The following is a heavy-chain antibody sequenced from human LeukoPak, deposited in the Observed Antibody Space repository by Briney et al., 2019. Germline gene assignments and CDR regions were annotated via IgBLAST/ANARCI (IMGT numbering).Heavy chain of an antibody. D-gene: IGHD2-2*01. CDR3: ARHRYCTSTSCTFYFDS. V-gene: IGHV4-59*08. J-gene: IGHJ4*02. CDR1: GGSISSYY. CDR2: IYYTGNA. Sequence: SETPSLTCTVSGGSISSYYWSSSPQPPGKGLEWRGVIYYTGNANYNPSLRSRVTMSVDTSKNQFSLKLTSVTAADTAVYYCARHRYCTSTSCTFYFDSWGQGRLVTVSS.